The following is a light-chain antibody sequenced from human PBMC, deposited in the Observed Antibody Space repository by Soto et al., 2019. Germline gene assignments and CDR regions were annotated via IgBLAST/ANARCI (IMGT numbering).Light chain of an antibody. J-gene: IGLJ7*01. CDR1: GSNIGSNY. CDR2: RNN. Sequence: QSVLTQPPSASGTPGQRLTISCSGSGSNIGSNYVYWYQQFPGRAPKLLIYRNNQRPSGVPDRLSGSKSGTSASLAISGLRSEDEADYYCAAWDSSLSGAVFGGGTQLTVL. CDR3: AAWDSSLSGAV. V-gene: IGLV1-47*01.